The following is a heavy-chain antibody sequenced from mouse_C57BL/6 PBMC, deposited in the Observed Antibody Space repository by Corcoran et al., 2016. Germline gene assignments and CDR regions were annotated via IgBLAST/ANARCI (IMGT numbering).Heavy chain of an antibody. CDR1: GFSLSTSGMG. J-gene: IGHJ4*01. V-gene: IGHV8-12*01. CDR2: IYWDDDK. CDR3: ARGLYYYGSNDYYAMDY. Sequence: QVTLEESCPGILQSSQTLSLTCSFSGFSLSTSGMGVSWIRQPSGKGLEWLAHIYWDDDKRYNPSLKSRLTISKDTSRNQVFLKITSVDTADTATYYCARGLYYYGSNDYYAMDYWGQGTSVTVSS. D-gene: IGHD1-1*01.